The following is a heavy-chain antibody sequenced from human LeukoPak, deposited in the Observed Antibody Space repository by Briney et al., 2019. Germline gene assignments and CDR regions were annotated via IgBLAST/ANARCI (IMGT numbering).Heavy chain of an antibody. D-gene: IGHD2-15*01. J-gene: IGHJ2*01. Sequence: PSETLSLTCTVSGGSFSTYYWSWIRQPPAKGLDWIGYIYYSGSTNYNPSLKSRVTISVDTSKNQFSLKLSSVPAADTAVYYCARRSGSTYWYFDLWGRGTLVTVSS. CDR1: GGSFSTYY. CDR3: ARRSGSTYWYFDL. CDR2: IYYSGST. V-gene: IGHV4-59*12.